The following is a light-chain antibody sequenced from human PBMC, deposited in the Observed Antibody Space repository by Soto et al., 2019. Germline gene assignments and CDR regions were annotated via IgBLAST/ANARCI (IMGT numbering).Light chain of an antibody. CDR1: QSLLHDDGDTY. Sequence: DIVMTQTPLSSPVTLRQPASISCRSSQSLLHDDGDTYLSWLQQRPGQPPRLLISKISNRFSGVPDRFTGSGAGTDFTLRITRVEAEDVGVYYCMQTTQFPWTFGQGTKVEIK. CDR2: KIS. J-gene: IGKJ1*01. V-gene: IGKV2-24*01. CDR3: MQTTQFPWT.